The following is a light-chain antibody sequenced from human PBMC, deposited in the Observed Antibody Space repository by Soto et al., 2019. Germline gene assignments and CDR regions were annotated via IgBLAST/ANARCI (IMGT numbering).Light chain of an antibody. V-gene: IGKV3D-20*02. CDR2: DAS. CDR3: QQGSNWPG. Sequence: EIVLTQSPGTLSLSPGERGTLSCRASESVSSSYLAWYQQKPGQAPRLLIYDASNRATGIPARFSGSGSGTDFTLTISSLEPEDFAVYYCQQGSNWPGFGQGTRLEIK. CDR1: ESVSSSY. J-gene: IGKJ5*01.